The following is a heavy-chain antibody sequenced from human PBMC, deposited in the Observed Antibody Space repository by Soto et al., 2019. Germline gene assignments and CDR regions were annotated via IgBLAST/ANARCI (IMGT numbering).Heavy chain of an antibody. Sequence: SETLSLTCTVSGGSISSSSYYWGWIRQPPGKGLEWIGSIYYSGSTYYNPSLKSRVTISVDTSKNQFSLKLSSVTAADTAVYYCARQYSSGWYRDWGQGTLVTVSS. CDR2: IYYSGST. J-gene: IGHJ4*02. D-gene: IGHD6-19*01. CDR3: ARQYSSGWYRD. V-gene: IGHV4-39*01. CDR1: GGSISSSSYY.